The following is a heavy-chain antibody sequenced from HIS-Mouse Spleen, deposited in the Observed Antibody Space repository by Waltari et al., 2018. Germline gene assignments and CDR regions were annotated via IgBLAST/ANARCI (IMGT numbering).Heavy chain of an antibody. Sequence: QVQLVESGGGVVQPGRSLRLSCAASGFPFSSYAMHWVRPAPGKGLEWVAVISYDGSNKYYADSVKGRFTISRDNSKNTLYLQMNSLRAEDTAVYYCARDSIPYYYDSSGYLDYWGQGTLVTVSS. V-gene: IGHV3-30-3*01. CDR2: ISYDGSNK. CDR1: GFPFSSYA. D-gene: IGHD3-22*01. CDR3: ARDSIPYYYDSSGYLDY. J-gene: IGHJ4*02.